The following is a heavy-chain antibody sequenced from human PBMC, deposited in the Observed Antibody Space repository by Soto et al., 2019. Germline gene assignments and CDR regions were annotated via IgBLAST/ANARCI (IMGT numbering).Heavy chain of an antibody. J-gene: IGHJ6*02. D-gene: IGHD1-26*01. V-gene: IGHV1-18*01. CDR2: ISAYNGNT. Sequence: VQLVQSGAEVKKPGASVKVSCKASGYTFTSYGISWVRQAPGQGLEWMGWISAYNGNTNYAQKLQGRVTMTTDTSTSTAYIELRSRRSDDTAVYYCAWDGVGATEGRGYYYGMDVWGQGTTVTVSS. CDR3: AWDGVGATEGRGYYYGMDV. CDR1: GYTFTSYG.